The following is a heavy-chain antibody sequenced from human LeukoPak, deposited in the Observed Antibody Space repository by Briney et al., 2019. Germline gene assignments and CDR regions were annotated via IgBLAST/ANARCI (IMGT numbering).Heavy chain of an antibody. CDR3: AKDGMVRGVGNYYIDV. D-gene: IGHD3-10*01. Sequence: GGSLRLSCAASGFTFSSYGMSWVRQAPGKGLEWVSAISGSGGSTYYADSVKGRFTISRDNSKNTLYLQMNSLRAEDTAVYYCAKDGMVRGVGNYYIDVWGKGTTVTISS. CDR2: ISGSGGST. CDR1: GFTFSSYG. J-gene: IGHJ6*03. V-gene: IGHV3-23*01.